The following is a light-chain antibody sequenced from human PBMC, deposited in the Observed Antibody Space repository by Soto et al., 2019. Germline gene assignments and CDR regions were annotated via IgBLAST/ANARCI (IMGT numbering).Light chain of an antibody. J-gene: IGKJ1*01. Sequence: DIQMTQSPSTLSASVGDRVTITCRASQSVRDYLAWYQQKPWKVPNLLVYDASHLASGVPSRFSGSGSGTEFTLTISSLQADDFATYYCQQYTASSPWTFGQGTKVEIK. V-gene: IGKV1-5*01. CDR1: QSVRDY. CDR3: QQYTASSPWT. CDR2: DAS.